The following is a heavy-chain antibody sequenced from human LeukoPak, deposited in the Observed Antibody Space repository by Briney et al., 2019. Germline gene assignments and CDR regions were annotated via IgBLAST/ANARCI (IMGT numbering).Heavy chain of an antibody. Sequence: GGSLRLSCAASGFTFSSYAMHWVRQAPGKGLEWVAVISYDGSNKYYADSVKGRFTIPRDNSKNTLYLQMNSLRAEDTAVYYCAKDGARSGSSPGLWGQGTLVTVSS. J-gene: IGHJ4*02. CDR3: AKDGARSGSSPGL. CDR1: GFTFSSYA. CDR2: ISYDGSNK. V-gene: IGHV3-30-3*01. D-gene: IGHD1-26*01.